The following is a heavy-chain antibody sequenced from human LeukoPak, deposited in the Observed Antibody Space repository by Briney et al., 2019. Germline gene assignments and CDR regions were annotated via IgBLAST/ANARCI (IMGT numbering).Heavy chain of an antibody. D-gene: IGHD3-3*01. CDR2: INWKSDSM. Sequence: PGGSLRLSCAASGFTFDDYGMHWVRHAPGKGLEWVSGINWKSDSMGYADSVKGRFTISRDNAKNSLYLQMNSLRAEDTAVYYCVKEMGILRNFDYWGQGTLVTVSS. V-gene: IGHV3-9*01. CDR1: GFTFDDYG. CDR3: VKEMGILRNFDY. J-gene: IGHJ4*02.